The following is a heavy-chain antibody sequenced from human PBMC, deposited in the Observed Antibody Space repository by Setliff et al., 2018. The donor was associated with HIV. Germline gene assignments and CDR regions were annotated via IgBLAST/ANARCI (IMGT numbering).Heavy chain of an antibody. CDR2: IIPIFGTA. J-gene: IGHJ5*02. Sequence: SVKVSCKASGGTFSSYAISWVRQAPGQGLEWMGGIIPIFGTANYAQKFQGRVTMTTDTSTSTAYTELRSLRSDDTAVYYCARDVPTYCSSINCYDTMNQNWFDPWGQGTLVTVSS. V-gene: IGHV1-69*05. D-gene: IGHD2-2*01. CDR1: GGTFSSYA. CDR3: ARDVPTYCSSINCYDTMNQNWFDP.